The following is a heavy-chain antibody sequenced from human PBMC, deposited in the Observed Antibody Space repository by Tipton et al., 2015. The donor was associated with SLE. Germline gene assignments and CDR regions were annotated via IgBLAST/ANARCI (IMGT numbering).Heavy chain of an antibody. CDR3: ARGGVGGYDYFDY. Sequence: TLSLTCAVYGGSFSDYYWSWIRQTPGEGLEWIGEVTQSGATNYNPSLRSRLTISVDTSKNQFSLKLSSVTAADTAVYFCARGGVGGYDYFDYWGQGTLVTVSS. V-gene: IGHV4-34*09. CDR2: VTQSGAT. CDR1: GGSFSDYY. D-gene: IGHD5-12*01. J-gene: IGHJ4*02.